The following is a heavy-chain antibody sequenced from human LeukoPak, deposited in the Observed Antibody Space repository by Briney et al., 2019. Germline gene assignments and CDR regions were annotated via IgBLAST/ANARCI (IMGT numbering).Heavy chain of an antibody. CDR1: GGSVRSGSYY. D-gene: IGHD3-9*01. V-gene: IGHV4-61*01. Sequence: SETLSLTCTVSGGSVRSGSYYWSWIRQPPGKGLEWIGYIYYSGSTNYNPSLKSRVTISVDTSKNQFSLKLSSVTAADTAVYYCASSGFFDWSSFDYWGQGTLVTVSS. J-gene: IGHJ4*02. CDR2: IYYSGST. CDR3: ASSGFFDWSSFDY.